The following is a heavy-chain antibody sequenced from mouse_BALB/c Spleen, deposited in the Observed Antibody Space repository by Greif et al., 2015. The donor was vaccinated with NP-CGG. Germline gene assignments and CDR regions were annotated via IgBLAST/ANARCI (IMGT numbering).Heavy chain of an antibody. CDR3: ASYGNAMDY. CDR2: IDPANGNT. Sequence: VHVKQSGAELVKPGASVKLSCTASGFNIKDTYMHWVKQRPEQGLEWIGRIDPANGNTKYDPKFQGKATITADTSSNTAYLQLSSLTSEDTAVYYCASYGNAMDYWGQGTSVTVSS. D-gene: IGHD2-1*01. CDR1: GFNIKDTY. V-gene: IGHV14-3*02. J-gene: IGHJ4*01.